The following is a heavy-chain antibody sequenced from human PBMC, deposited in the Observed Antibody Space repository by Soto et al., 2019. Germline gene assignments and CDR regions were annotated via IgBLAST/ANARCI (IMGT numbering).Heavy chain of an antibody. V-gene: IGHV3-53*04. J-gene: IGHJ6*03. CDR2: IYSGGST. Sequence: EVQLVESGGGLVQPGGSLRLSCAASGFTVSSNYMSWVRQAPGKGLEWVSVIYSGGSTYYADSVKGRFTISRHNSKNTLYLQMNSLRAEDTAVYYCARDRGRHHYYGSGNNYYYYMDVWGKGTTVTVSS. CDR3: ARDRGRHHYYGSGNNYYYYMDV. CDR1: GFTVSSNY. D-gene: IGHD3-10*01.